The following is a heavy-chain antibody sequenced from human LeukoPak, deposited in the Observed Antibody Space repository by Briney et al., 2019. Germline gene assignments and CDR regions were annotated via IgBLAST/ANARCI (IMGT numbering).Heavy chain of an antibody. V-gene: IGHV3-30*18. D-gene: IGHD3-10*01. CDR2: ISYDGNNK. J-gene: IGHJ4*02. CDR3: AKTITMVRGAADY. CDR1: GFSFSTYA. Sequence: GKSLRLSCAASGFSFSTYALHWVRQAPGKGLEWVAVISYDGNNKFYAGSVKGRFNISRDNSKDTLFLQMSSLSDEDTAVYYCAKTITMVRGAADYWGQGTLVTVSS.